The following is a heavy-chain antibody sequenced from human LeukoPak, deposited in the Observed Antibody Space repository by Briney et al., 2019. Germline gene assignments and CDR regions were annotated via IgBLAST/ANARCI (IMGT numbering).Heavy chain of an antibody. V-gene: IGHV5-51*01. CDR2: IYPGDSDT. J-gene: IGHJ6*02. Sequence: GESLKISXKXSXXXXTSYWIGWVRQXPGKGLEWMGIIYPGDSDTRYSPSFQGQVTISADKSISTAYLQWSSLKASDTAMYYCARHYYYYGMDVWGQGTTVTVSS. CDR1: XXXXTSYW. CDR3: ARHYYYYGMDV.